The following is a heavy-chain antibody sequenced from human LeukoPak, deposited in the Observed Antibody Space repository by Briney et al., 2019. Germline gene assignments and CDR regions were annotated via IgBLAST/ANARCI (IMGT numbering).Heavy chain of an antibody. CDR2: ISGSGGST. V-gene: IGHV3-23*01. CDR3: AKNLTEYSSSLCLDY. D-gene: IGHD6-6*01. J-gene: IGHJ4*02. CDR1: GFTFISDA. Sequence: GGYLRLSCAASGFTFISDAMSWVRQAPGKGLEWVSAISGSGGSTYYAGSVKSRFDISRDNSKNTLCLQMNSLRAEDTAVYYCAKNLTEYSSSLCLDYCGQGTLVTVSS.